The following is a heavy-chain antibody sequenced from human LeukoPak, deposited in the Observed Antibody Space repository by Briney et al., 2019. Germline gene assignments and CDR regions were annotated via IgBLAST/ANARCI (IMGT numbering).Heavy chain of an antibody. J-gene: IGHJ4*02. CDR2: IYYSGST. CDR3: ARDSGLDSFDY. CDR1: GGSISSSSYY. Sequence: PSETLSLTCTVSGGSISSSSYYWGWIRQPPGKGLEWIGSIYYSGSTYYNPSLKSRVTISVDTSKNQFSLKLSSVTAADTAVYYCARDSGLDSFDYWGQGTLVTVSS. D-gene: IGHD3-22*01. V-gene: IGHV4-39*02.